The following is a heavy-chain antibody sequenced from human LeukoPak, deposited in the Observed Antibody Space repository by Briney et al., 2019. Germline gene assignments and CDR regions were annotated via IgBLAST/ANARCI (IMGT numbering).Heavy chain of an antibody. V-gene: IGHV3-30*03. J-gene: IGHJ3*02. D-gene: IGHD6-6*01. CDR3: ARHEIAARSNAFDI. CDR2: ISYDGSNK. CDR1: GFTFSSYG. Sequence: PGGSLRLSCAASGFTFSSYGMHWVRQAPGKGLEWVAVISYDGSNKYYADSVKGRFTISRDNSKNTLYLQMNSLRAEDTAVYYCARHEIAARSNAFDIWGQGTMVTVSS.